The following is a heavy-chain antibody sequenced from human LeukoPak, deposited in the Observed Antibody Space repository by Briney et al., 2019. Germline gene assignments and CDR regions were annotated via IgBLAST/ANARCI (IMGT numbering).Heavy chain of an antibody. V-gene: IGHV3-30*18. CDR1: GFTFSSYG. Sequence: RPGGSLRLSCAASGFTFSSYGMHWVRQAPGKGLEWVAVISYDGSDKYYADSVKGRFTISRDNSKNTLYLQMNRLRAEDTAIYYCAKSGLNRFDYWGQGTLVTVSS. J-gene: IGHJ4*02. D-gene: IGHD2-15*01. CDR2: ISYDGSDK. CDR3: AKSGLNRFDY.